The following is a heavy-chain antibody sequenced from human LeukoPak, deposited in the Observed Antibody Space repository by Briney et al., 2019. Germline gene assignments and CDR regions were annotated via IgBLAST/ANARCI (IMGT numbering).Heavy chain of an antibody. D-gene: IGHD1-1*01. CDR2: INHSGST. CDR1: GGSFSGYY. J-gene: IGHJ4*02. Sequence: RPSETLSLTCAVYGGSFSGYYWSWIRQPPGKGLEWIGEINHSGSTNYNPSLKSRVTISVDTSKNQFSLKLSSVTAADTAVYYCARGTGTTWFSNYWGQGTLVTVSS. CDR3: ARGTGTTWFSNY. V-gene: IGHV4-34*01.